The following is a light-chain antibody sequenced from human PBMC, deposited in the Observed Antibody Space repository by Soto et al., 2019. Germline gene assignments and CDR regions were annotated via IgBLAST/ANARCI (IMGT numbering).Light chain of an antibody. Sequence: DIQMTQSPSSLSAPVGDRVTITCRASQGIYNYLAWYQQKPGKVPKLLIYAASTLQSGVPSRFSGSGSGTDFTLTISSLQPEDVATYYCQKYKSAPNTFGQGTKLEIK. V-gene: IGKV1-27*01. CDR1: QGIYNY. CDR2: AAS. CDR3: QKYKSAPNT. J-gene: IGKJ2*01.